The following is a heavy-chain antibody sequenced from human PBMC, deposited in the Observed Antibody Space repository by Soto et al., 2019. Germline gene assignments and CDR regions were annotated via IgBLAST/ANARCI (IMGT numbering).Heavy chain of an antibody. V-gene: IGHV1-18*01. CDR1: GYNLTSYG. D-gene: IGHD4-17*01. CDR3: AREGAYGDYDS. Sequence: ASVKVSCKASGYNLTSYGISWVRQAPGQGLEWMGWISAFNGNTNYAQKLQGRVTMTTDTSTSTAYMELRSLRSDDTAVYYCAREGAYGDYDSRGQGTLVTVPS. CDR2: ISAFNGNT. J-gene: IGHJ4*02.